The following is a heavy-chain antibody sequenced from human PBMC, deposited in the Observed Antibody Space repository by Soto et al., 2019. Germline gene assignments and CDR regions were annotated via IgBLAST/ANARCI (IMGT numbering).Heavy chain of an antibody. J-gene: IGHJ6*02. D-gene: IGHD2-15*01. CDR2: IYYSGST. CDR3: ARVGCSGGSCYSRLLYGMDV. V-gene: IGHV4-31*03. Sequence: SETLSLTCTVSGGSISSGGYYWSWIRQHPGKGLEWIGYIYYSGSTYYNPSLKSRVTISVDTSKNQFSLKLSSVTAADTAVYYCARVGCSGGSCYSRLLYGMDVWGQGTTVTVSS. CDR1: GGSISSGGYY.